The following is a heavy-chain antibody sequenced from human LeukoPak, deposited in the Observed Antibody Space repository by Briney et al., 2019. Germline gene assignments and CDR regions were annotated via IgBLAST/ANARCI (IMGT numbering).Heavy chain of an antibody. D-gene: IGHD3-22*01. CDR3: AKRDSSGYHYFDY. Sequence: GGSLRLSCAASGFTFSTSAMSWVRQAPGKGLEWVSSIIDSGGNTYYADSVRGRFTISRDNSKDTLYLHMNSLRAEDTAVYYCAKRDSSGYHYFDYWGQGTLVTVSS. V-gene: IGHV3-23*01. CDR2: IIDSGGNT. CDR1: GFTFSTSA. J-gene: IGHJ4*02.